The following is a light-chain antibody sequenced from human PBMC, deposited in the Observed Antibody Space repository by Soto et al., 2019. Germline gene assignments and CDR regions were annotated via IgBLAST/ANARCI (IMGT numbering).Light chain of an antibody. CDR1: SSDVGRYDL. CDR3: CSYANPTPLEYV. Sequence: QSALTQPASVAGSPGQSITISCTGTSSDVGRYDLGSWYRQHPGEAPKHILNRVYNRPSRLSNRFSGSKSGNTASLTISGLQPEDEADYFCCSYANPTPLEYVFGTGTKVTVL. V-gene: IGLV2-23*02. CDR2: RVY. J-gene: IGLJ1*01.